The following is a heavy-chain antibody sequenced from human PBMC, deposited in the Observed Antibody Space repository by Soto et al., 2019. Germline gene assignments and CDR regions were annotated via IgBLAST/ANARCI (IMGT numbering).Heavy chain of an antibody. D-gene: IGHD2-8*01. Sequence: QVQVVESGGGVVQPGRSLRLSCSASGFTFSNYAMHWVRQAPGKGLEWVAVISHDGVNRYYADSVKGRYTISRKNSRNMLSLEMNSLRLEDTAVYSCARGLKFSHKDALDIWGQGTTVTVSS. V-gene: IGHV3-30-3*01. CDR3: ARGLKFSHKDALDI. CDR1: GFTFSNYA. J-gene: IGHJ3*02. CDR2: ISHDGVNR.